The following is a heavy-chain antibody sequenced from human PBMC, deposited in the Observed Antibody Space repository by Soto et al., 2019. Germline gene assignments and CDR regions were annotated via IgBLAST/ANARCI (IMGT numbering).Heavy chain of an antibody. CDR3: ARDRVRGYSYGLDYGMDV. CDR1: GFTFSSYE. Sequence: GGSLRLSCAASGFTFSSYEMNWVRQAPGKGLEWVSYISSSGSTIYYADSVKGRFTISRDNAKNSLYLQMNSLRAEDTAVSVCARDRVRGYSYGLDYGMDVWGQGTTVTVSS. D-gene: IGHD5-18*01. CDR2: ISSSGSTI. V-gene: IGHV3-48*03. J-gene: IGHJ6*02.